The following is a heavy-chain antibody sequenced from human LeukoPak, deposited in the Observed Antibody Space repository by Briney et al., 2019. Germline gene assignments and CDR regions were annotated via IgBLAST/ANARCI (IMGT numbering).Heavy chain of an antibody. CDR1: GGSISSSSYY. CDR3: ARDGSNYEAGFDY. D-gene: IGHD4-11*01. CDR2: IYYSGST. Sequence: PSETLSLTCTVSGGSISSSSYYWGWIRQPPGKGLEWIGSIYYSGSTYYNPSLKSRVTISVDTSKNQFSLKVNSVTAADTAVYYCARDGSNYEAGFDYWGQGTLVTVSS. J-gene: IGHJ4*02. V-gene: IGHV4-39*07.